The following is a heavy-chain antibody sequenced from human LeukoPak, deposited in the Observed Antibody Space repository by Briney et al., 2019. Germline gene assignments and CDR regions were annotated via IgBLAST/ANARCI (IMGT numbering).Heavy chain of an antibody. CDR3: AKEGPASDPYFDY. J-gene: IGHJ4*02. D-gene: IGHD2-2*01. CDR2: INGDGTST. V-gene: IGHV3-74*01. Sequence: GGSLRLSCAASGFTFCNFWIHWVRQAPGQGLVWVSRINGDGTSTIYADSVKGRFTISRDNSKNTLYLQMNSLRAEDTAMYYCAKEGPASDPYFDYWGQGTLVTVSS. CDR1: GFTFCNFW.